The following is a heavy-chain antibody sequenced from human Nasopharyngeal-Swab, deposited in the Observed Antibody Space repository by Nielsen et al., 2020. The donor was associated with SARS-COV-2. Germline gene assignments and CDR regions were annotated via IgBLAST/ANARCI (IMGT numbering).Heavy chain of an antibody. CDR2: IYYSGST. CDR3: ARHEVVVTANLPDY. CDR1: GGSISSSSYY. V-gene: IGHV4-39*01. Sequence: SETLSLTCTVSGGSISSSSYYWVWIRQPPGKGLEWIGSIYYSGSTYYNPSLKSRVTISVDTSKNQFSLKLSSVTAADTAVYYCARHEVVVTANLPDYWGQGTLVTVSS. J-gene: IGHJ4*02. D-gene: IGHD2-21*02.